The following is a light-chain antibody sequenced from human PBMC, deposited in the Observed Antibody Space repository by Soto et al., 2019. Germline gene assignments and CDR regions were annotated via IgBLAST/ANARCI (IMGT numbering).Light chain of an antibody. Sequence: DIQMTQSPSTLSASVGDKVTITCRSPQIISTWLAWYQQKPGKAPKLLIYKVSNLESGVPSRFSGSGSGTEFTLTINGLQPDDFATYYCQQYRTFGPGTKVDIK. CDR3: QQYRT. CDR2: KVS. J-gene: IGKJ3*01. CDR1: QIISTW. V-gene: IGKV1-5*03.